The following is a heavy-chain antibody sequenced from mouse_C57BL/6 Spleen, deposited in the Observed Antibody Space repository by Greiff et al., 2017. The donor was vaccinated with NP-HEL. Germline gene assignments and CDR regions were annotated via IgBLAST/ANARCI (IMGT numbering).Heavy chain of an antibody. D-gene: IGHD3-3*01. CDR3: ARSEGTNFDY. V-gene: IGHV1-82*01. Sequence: QVQLQQSGPELVKPGASVKISCKASGYAFSSSWMNWVKQRPGKGLEWIGRIYPGDGDTNYNGKFKGKATLTADKSSSTAYMQLSSLASEDSAVYFCARSEGTNFDYWGQGTTLTVSS. J-gene: IGHJ2*01. CDR1: GYAFSSSW. CDR2: IYPGDGDT.